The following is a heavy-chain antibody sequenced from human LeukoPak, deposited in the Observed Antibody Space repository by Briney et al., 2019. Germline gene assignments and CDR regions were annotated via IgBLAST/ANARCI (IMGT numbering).Heavy chain of an antibody. CDR2: ISGSGGST. CDR1: GFTFSSYA. V-gene: IGHV3-23*01. D-gene: IGHD6-6*01. J-gene: IGHJ3*02. CDR3: AKAEAARHAFDI. Sequence: GGSLRLSCAASGFTFSSYAMSWVRQAPGKGLEWVSAISGSGGSTYYADSVKGRFTISRDNPKNTLYLQMNSLRAEDTAVYYCAKAEAARHAFDIWGQGTMVTVSS.